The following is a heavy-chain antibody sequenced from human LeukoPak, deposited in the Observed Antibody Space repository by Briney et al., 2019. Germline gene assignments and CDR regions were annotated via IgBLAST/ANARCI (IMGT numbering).Heavy chain of an antibody. CDR2: IYYSGST. V-gene: IGHV4-59*11. CDR1: GGSISSHY. Sequence: SETLSLTCTVSGGSISSHYWSWIRQPPGKGLEWIGYIYYSGSTNYNPSLKSRVTISVDTSKNQFSLKLSSVTAADTAVYYCARSVMVATYYFDYWGQGTLVTVSS. J-gene: IGHJ4*02. D-gene: IGHD5-12*01. CDR3: ARSVMVATYYFDY.